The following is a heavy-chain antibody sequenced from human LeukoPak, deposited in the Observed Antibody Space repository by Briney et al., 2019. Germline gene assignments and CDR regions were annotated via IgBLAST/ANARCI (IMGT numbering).Heavy chain of an antibody. V-gene: IGHV3-48*03. D-gene: IGHD3-22*01. CDR2: ISSSGSTI. Sequence: GGSLRLSCAASGFTFSSYEMNWVRQAPGKGLEWVSYISSSGSTIYYADSVKGRFTISRDNAKNSLYLQMNSLRAEDTAVYYCARDSRCDSSPHHDYWGQGTLVTVSS. CDR1: GFTFSSYE. CDR3: ARDSRCDSSPHHDY. J-gene: IGHJ4*02.